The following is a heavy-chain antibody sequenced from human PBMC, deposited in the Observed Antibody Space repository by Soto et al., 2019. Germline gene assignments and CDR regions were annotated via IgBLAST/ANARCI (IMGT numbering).Heavy chain of an antibody. CDR2: IIYSGST. J-gene: IGHJ4*02. Sequence: PSETLSLTCTVSGGSISSGGYYWSWIRQHPGKGLEWIGYIIYSGSTYYNPSLKSRVTISVDTSKNQFSLKLSSVTAADTAVYYCARGPRGVIIIFDYWGQGALVTVS. V-gene: IGHV4-31*03. CDR1: GGSISSGGYY. D-gene: IGHD3-10*01. CDR3: ARGPRGVIIIFDY.